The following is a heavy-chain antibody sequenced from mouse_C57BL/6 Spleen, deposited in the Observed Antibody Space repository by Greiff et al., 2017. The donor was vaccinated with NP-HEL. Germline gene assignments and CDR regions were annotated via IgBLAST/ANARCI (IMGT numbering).Heavy chain of an antibody. CDR3: ARPATVVKYGWYFDV. CDR2: ISGGGGNT. Sequence: EVKLVESGGGLVKPGGSLKLSCAASGFTFSSYTMSWVRQTPEKRLEWVATISGGGGNTYYPDSVKGRFTISRDNAKNTLYLQMSSLRSEDTALYYCARPATVVKYGWYFDVWGTGTTVTVSS. V-gene: IGHV5-9*01. D-gene: IGHD1-1*01. J-gene: IGHJ1*03. CDR1: GFTFSSYT.